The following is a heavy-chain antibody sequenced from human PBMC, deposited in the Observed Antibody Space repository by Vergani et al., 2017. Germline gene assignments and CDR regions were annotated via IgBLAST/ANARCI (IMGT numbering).Heavy chain of an antibody. J-gene: IGHJ3*02. Sequence: VQLVESGGGLVKPGGSLRLSCAASGFTFSSYSMNWVRQAPGKGLEWVSSISSSSSYISYADSVKGRFTISRDNAKNSLYLQMNSLRAEDTAVYYCARVPSPSGSGWGGGHAFDIWGQGTMVTVSS. CDR3: ARVPSPSGSGWGGGHAFDI. V-gene: IGHV3-21*01. CDR1: GFTFSSYS. CDR2: ISSSSSYI. D-gene: IGHD6-19*01.